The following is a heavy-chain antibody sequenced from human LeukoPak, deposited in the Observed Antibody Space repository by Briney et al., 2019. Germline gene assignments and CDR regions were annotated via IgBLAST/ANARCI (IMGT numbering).Heavy chain of an antibody. J-gene: IGHJ5*02. D-gene: IGHD3-10*01. Sequence: PSETLSLTCTVSGGSISSGGYYWNWIRQHPVKGLEWIGSIYYSGSTHSNPSLKSRLTISIDTSKNQFYLKLNSVTAADTALYYCARVRGINNWFDPWGLGTLATVSS. CDR1: GGSISSGGYY. V-gene: IGHV4-31*03. CDR2: IYYSGST. CDR3: ARVRGINNWFDP.